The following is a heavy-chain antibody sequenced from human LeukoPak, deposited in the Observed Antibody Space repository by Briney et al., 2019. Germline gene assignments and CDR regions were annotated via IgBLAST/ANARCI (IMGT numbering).Heavy chain of an antibody. Sequence: SETLSLTCTVSGGSISSYYWSWIRQPPGKGLEWIGYIYYSGSTNYNPSLESRVTISVDTSRNQFSLKLSFVTAADTAVYYCARAPAARYCSSSSCQTLAYYFDYWGQGTLVTVSS. D-gene: IGHD2-2*01. CDR2: IYYSGST. CDR3: ARAPAARYCSSSSCQTLAYYFDY. CDR1: GGSISSYY. V-gene: IGHV4-59*01. J-gene: IGHJ4*02.